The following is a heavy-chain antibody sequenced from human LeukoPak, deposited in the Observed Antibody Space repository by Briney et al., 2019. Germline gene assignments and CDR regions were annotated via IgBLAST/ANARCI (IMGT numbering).Heavy chain of an antibody. D-gene: IGHD2-2*01. J-gene: IGHJ6*04. CDR2: ISAYNGNT. Sequence: GASVKVSCTASGYTFTSYGISWVRQAPGQGLEWMGWISAYNGNTNYAQKLQGRVTMTTDTSTSTAYMELRSLRSDDTAVYCCARETVVVPAARLLYYYYGMDVWGKGTTVTVSS. V-gene: IGHV1-18*04. CDR3: ARETVVVPAARLLYYYYGMDV. CDR1: GYTFTSYG.